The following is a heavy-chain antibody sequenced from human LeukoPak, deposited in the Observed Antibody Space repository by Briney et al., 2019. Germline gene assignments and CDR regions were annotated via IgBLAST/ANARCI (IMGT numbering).Heavy chain of an antibody. CDR3: ARRLTQYDCFDP. CDR2: TYYRSTWYN. V-gene: IGHV6-1*01. Sequence: SQTLSLTCAISGDSVSSNSVTWNWIRQSPSRGLEWLGRTYYRSTWYNDCAVSVRGRITVNPDTSKNQFSLHLSSVTPEDTAVYYCARRLTQYDCFDPWGQGILVTVSS. J-gene: IGHJ5*02. CDR1: GDSVSSNSVT. D-gene: IGHD2-2*01.